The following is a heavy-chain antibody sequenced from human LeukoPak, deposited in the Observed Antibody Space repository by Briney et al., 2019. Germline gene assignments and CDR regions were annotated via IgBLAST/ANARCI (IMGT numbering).Heavy chain of an antibody. V-gene: IGHV4-59*01. CDR2: IYYSGST. Sequence: PSETLSLTCTVSGGSISGYYWSWIRQPPRKGLEWIGYIYYSGSTNYNPSLKSRVTISVDTSKNQFSLKLSSVTAADTAVYYCARSPYYFDSSGYHGAYYFDYWGQGTLVTVSS. CDR1: GGSISGYY. CDR3: ARSPYYFDSSGYHGAYYFDY. J-gene: IGHJ4*02. D-gene: IGHD3-22*01.